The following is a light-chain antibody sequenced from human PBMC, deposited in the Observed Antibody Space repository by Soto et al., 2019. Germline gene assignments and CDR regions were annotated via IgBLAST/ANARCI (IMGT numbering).Light chain of an antibody. CDR2: LSSDGSH. CDR1: SGHSSYA. V-gene: IGLV4-69*01. Sequence: QLVLTQPPSASASLGASVKLTCTLSSGHSSYAIAWHQQQPEKGPRYLMKLSSDGSHSKGDGIPDRFSGSSSGAERYLTISSLQSEDEADYYCQTWDTGARVVFGGGTQLTVL. CDR3: QTWDTGARVV. J-gene: IGLJ2*01.